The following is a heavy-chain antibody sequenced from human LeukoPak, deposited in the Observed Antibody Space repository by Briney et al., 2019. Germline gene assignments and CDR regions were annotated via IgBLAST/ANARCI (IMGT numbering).Heavy chain of an antibody. D-gene: IGHD3-22*01. CDR2: ISGSGGST. Sequence: GGSLRLSCAASRFTFTTSAMSWVRQAPGEGLEWVSTISGSGGSTYYADSVKGRITLSRDNSKSTLYLEMNSLRPEDTAVYYCAKAVVSGSSSLLFFDYWGQGIRVTVSS. CDR3: AKAVVSGSSSLLFFDY. V-gene: IGHV3-23*01. J-gene: IGHJ4*02. CDR1: RFTFTTSA.